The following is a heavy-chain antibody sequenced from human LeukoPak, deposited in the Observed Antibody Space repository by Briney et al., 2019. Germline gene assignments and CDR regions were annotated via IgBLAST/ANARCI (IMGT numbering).Heavy chain of an antibody. Sequence: TGGSVRLSCAAAGFTFSIYWMGWVRQAPGNGPKSVANIKRDGNEKNYVDSVKVRFSISRDNAKNSLYLQMDSLRAEDTAVYYCAKEGAYPIITYDSWGQGALVTVSS. J-gene: IGHJ5*01. CDR3: AKEGAYPIITYDS. V-gene: IGHV3-7*01. D-gene: IGHD3-10*01. CDR1: GFTFSIYW. CDR2: IKRDGNEK.